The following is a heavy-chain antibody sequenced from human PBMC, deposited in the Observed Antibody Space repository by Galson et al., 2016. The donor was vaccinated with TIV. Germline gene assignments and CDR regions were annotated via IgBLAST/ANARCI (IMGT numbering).Heavy chain of an antibody. J-gene: IGHJ4*02. CDR3: ATVMTPTSVDY. D-gene: IGHD3-16*01. Sequence: SVKVSCKASGGPFFSYTFTWVRQAPGQGLEWMGRIIPILGMTNYAQKFQGRLTITADRSTGTAYMELSSLRSADTAFYYCATVMTPTSVDYWGQGTLVTVSS. V-gene: IGHV1-69*02. CDR1: GGPFFSYT. CDR2: IIPILGMT.